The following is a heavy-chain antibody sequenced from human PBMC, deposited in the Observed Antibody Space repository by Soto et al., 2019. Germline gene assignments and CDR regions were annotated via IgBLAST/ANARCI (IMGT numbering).Heavy chain of an antibody. Sequence: PGVSLRRSCSAAGFTFSSDAMSWVRQAPGKGLEWVSAISGSGGSTCYADSAKGRLTISRDNSKNTLYLQMNSLRAEDKAVYYCAKDMMAAAGVRYYYYYGMDVWGQGTTVTVSS. D-gene: IGHD6-13*01. V-gene: IGHV3-23*01. J-gene: IGHJ6*02. CDR2: ISGSGGST. CDR1: GFTFSSDA. CDR3: AKDMMAAAGVRYYYYYGMDV.